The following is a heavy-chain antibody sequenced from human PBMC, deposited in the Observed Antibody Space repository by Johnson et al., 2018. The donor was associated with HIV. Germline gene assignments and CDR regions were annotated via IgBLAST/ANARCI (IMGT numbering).Heavy chain of an antibody. CDR2: ISSSGSTK. D-gene: IGHD5-24*01. Sequence: QVQLVESGGGLVKPGGSLRLSCAASGFTFSDHYMSWIRQAPGKGLEWVSYISSSGSTKYYTDSLKGRLTISRDNAKNSLYLQMSSLGAEDTAVYYCARVRWLQLGAFDIWGQGTMVTVSS. V-gene: IGHV3-11*01. CDR3: ARVRWLQLGAFDI. CDR1: GFTFSDHY. J-gene: IGHJ3*02.